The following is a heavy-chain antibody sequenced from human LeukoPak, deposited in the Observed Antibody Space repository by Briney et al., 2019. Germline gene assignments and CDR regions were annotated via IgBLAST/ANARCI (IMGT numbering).Heavy chain of an antibody. D-gene: IGHD4-23*01. CDR1: GFTSTTYG. CDR3: AKDLAGAGNLGFDY. CDR2: IWYDGSNK. V-gene: IGHV3-33*06. J-gene: IGHJ4*02. Sequence: GRSLRLSCAASGFTSTTYGMHWVRQAPGKGLEWVAVIWYDGSNKYYADSVKGRFTISRDNSKNTLYLQMNSLRAEDTALYYGAKDLAGAGNLGFDYWGQGTLVTVSS.